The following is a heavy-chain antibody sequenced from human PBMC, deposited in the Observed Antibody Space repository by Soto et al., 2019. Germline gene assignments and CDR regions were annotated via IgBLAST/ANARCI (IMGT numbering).Heavy chain of an antibody. CDR1: GYTFTGYY. D-gene: IGHD3-10*01. V-gene: IGHV1-2*02. J-gene: IGHJ6*02. CDR3: EIVLLWFGRPPPSRYYGMDV. CDR2: IHLNSGGT. Sequence: ASVKVSCKASGYTFTGYYVHWVRQAPGHGLEWLGWIHLNSGGTNYAQSFQGRVTMTRDTSTSTAYMELSSLRSEDTAMYYCEIVLLWFGRPPPSRYYGMDVWGQGTTVTVSS.